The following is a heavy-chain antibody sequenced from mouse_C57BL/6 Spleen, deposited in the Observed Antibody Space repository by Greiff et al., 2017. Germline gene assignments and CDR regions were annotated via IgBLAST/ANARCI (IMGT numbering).Heavy chain of an antibody. CDR3: ARDRHYGNYDAMHY. CDR1: GYSITSGYY. V-gene: IGHV3-6*01. D-gene: IGHD2-1*01. J-gene: IGHJ4*01. CDR2: ISYDGSN. Sequence: EVQLVESGPGLVKPSQSLSLTCSVTGYSITSGYYWNWIRQFPGNKLEWMGYISYDGSNNYNPSLKNRISITRDTSKNQFFLKLNSVTTEDTATYYCARDRHYGNYDAMHYWGQGTSVTVSS.